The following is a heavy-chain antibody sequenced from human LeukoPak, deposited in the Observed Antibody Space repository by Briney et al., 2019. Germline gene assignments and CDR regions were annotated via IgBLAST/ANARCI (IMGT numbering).Heavy chain of an antibody. CDR3: AREMRTYYYDSSGSGLIDY. CDR2: IYYSGST. CDR1: GGSISSYY. Sequence: SETLSLTCTVSGGSISSYYWSWIRQPPGKGLEWIGYIYYSGSTNYNPSLKSRVTISVDTSKNQFSLKLSSVTAADTAVYYCAREMRTYYYDSSGSGLIDYWGQGTLVTVSS. D-gene: IGHD3-22*01. J-gene: IGHJ4*02. V-gene: IGHV4-59*01.